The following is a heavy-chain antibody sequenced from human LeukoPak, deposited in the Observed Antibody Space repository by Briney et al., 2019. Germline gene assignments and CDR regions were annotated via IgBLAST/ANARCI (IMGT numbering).Heavy chain of an antibody. CDR1: GGTFSSYA. Sequence: ASVKVSCKASGGTFSSYAISWVRQAPGQGLEWMGRIIPIFGTANYAQKFQGRVTITTDESTSTAYMELSSLRSEDTAVYYCARAVGYCSSTSCLTYFDYWGQGTLVIISS. D-gene: IGHD2-2*01. CDR2: IIPIFGTA. V-gene: IGHV1-69*05. CDR3: ARAVGYCSSTSCLTYFDY. J-gene: IGHJ4*02.